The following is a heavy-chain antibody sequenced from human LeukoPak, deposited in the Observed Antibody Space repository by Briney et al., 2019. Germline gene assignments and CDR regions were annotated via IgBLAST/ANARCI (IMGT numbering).Heavy chain of an antibody. D-gene: IGHD3-10*01. CDR1: GGTFSSYA. CDR3: ARSLTIREGDAFDI. CDR2: IIPIFGTA. V-gene: IGHV1-69*01. J-gene: IGHJ3*02. Sequence: ASVKVSCKASGGTFSSYAISWVRQAPGQGLEWMGGIIPIFGTANYAQKFQGRVTITADESTSTAYMELRSLRSDDTAVYYCARSLTIREGDAFDIWGQGTMVTVSS.